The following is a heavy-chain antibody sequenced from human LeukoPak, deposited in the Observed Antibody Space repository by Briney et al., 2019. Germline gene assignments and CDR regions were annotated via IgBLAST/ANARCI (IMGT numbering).Heavy chain of an antibody. J-gene: IGHJ4*02. CDR3: ARSNAASLGGFDY. CDR2: IYPGDSDT. CDR1: GYSFTNYW. Sequence: GESLKISCKGSGYSFTNYWIGWVRQMPGKGLEWMGIIYPGDSDTRYSPSFQGQVTISADKSISTAYLQWSSLKASDTAMYYCARSNAASLGGFDYWXXGTLVTVSX. V-gene: IGHV5-51*01. D-gene: IGHD3-10*01.